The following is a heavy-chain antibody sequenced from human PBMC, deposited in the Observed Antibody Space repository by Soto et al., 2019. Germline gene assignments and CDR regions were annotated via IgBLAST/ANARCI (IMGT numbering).Heavy chain of an antibody. CDR3: ARDMHAGFTHYFDP. V-gene: IGHV4-31*03. CDR2: IYNSGTT. CDR1: GAPISSGGFY. Sequence: PSETLSLTCNVSGAPISSGGFYWSWIRQHPGKGPEWIGYIYNSGTTFYNPSLGSRVTMSLDAAKNQLSLKLTSMTAADTAVYYCARDMHAGFTHYFDPWGQGTLVTVSS. J-gene: IGHJ5*02. D-gene: IGHD1-26*01.